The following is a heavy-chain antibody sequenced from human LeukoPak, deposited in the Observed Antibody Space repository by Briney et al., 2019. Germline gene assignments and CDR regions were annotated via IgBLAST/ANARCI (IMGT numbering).Heavy chain of an antibody. CDR3: ARDHDCSSTSCYEGLFDY. V-gene: IGHV3-21*01. Sequence: GGSLRLSCAASGFTFSSYSMNWVRQAPGKGLEWVSSISSSSSYIYYADSVKGRFTISRDNAKNSLYLQMNSLRAEDTAVYYCARDHDCSSTSCYEGLFDYWGQGTLVTVSS. CDR1: GFTFSSYS. CDR2: ISSSSSYI. D-gene: IGHD2-2*01. J-gene: IGHJ4*02.